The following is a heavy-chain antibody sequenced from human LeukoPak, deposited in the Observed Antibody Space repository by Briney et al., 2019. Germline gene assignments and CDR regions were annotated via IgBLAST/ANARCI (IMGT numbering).Heavy chain of an antibody. V-gene: IGHV3-30*03. CDR1: GFTFSSYG. CDR3: ARDRDPLCSSTSCYTPWFDP. J-gene: IGHJ5*02. Sequence: PGGSLRLSCAASGFTFSSYGMHWVRQAPGKGLEWVAVISYDGSNKYYADSVKGRFTISRDNSKNTLYLQMNSLRAEDTAVYYCARDRDPLCSSTSCYTPWFDPWGQGTLVTVSS. D-gene: IGHD2-2*02. CDR2: ISYDGSNK.